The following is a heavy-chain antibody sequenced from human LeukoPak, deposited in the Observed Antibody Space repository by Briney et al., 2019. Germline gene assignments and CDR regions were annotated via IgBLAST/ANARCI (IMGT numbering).Heavy chain of an antibody. Sequence: SVKVSCEASGGTFSSYAISWVRQAPGQGLEWMGGIIPIFGTANYAQKFQGRVTITADESTSTAYMELSSLRSEDTAVYYCARARGSGWYFGYWGQGTLVTVSS. D-gene: IGHD6-19*01. J-gene: IGHJ4*02. V-gene: IGHV1-69*13. CDR3: ARARGSGWYFGY. CDR1: GGTFSSYA. CDR2: IIPIFGTA.